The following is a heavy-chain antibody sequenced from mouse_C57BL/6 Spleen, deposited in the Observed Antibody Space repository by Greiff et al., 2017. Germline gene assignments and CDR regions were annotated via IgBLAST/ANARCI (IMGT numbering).Heavy chain of an antibody. V-gene: IGHV1-80*01. J-gene: IGHJ4*01. CDR2: IYPGDGAT. CDR1: GYAFSSYW. CDR3: ARNPVITTVVADAMDY. Sequence: QVQLKQSGAELVKPGASVKISCKASGYAFSSYWLNWVKQRPGPGLEWIGQIYPGDGATTYHGTFTGKATLTADKSSSTAYMQLSSLTSEDSAVYCCARNPVITTVVADAMDYGGQGTSVTVSS. D-gene: IGHD1-1*01.